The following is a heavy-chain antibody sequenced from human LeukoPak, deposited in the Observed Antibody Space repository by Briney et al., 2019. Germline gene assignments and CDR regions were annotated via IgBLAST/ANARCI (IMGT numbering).Heavy chain of an antibody. CDR3: ARDLGYCSSTSCYNRWFDP. CDR2: ISSSGTYV. D-gene: IGHD2-2*02. CDR1: GFTFDDYG. V-gene: IGHV3-21*01. Sequence: GGSLRLSCAASGFTFDDYGMSWVRQAPGKGLEWVSSISSSGTYVYYADSVKGRFTISRDNAKNSLYLQMNSLRVEDTAVYYCARDLGYCSSTSCYNRWFDPWGQGTLVTVSS. J-gene: IGHJ5*02.